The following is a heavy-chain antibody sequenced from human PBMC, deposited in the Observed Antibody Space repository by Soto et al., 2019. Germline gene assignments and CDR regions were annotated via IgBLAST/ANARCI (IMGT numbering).Heavy chain of an antibody. CDR1: GGTFSSYA. J-gene: IGHJ4*02. V-gene: IGHV1-69*13. D-gene: IGHD5-18*01. CDR2: IIPIFGTA. Sequence: RASVKVSCKASGGTFSSYAISWVRQAPGQGLEWMGGIIPIFGTANYAQKFQGRVTITADESTSTAYMELSSRRSEDTAVYYCAREDRGYSYGGSGYWGQGTLVTVSS. CDR3: AREDRGYSYGGSGY.